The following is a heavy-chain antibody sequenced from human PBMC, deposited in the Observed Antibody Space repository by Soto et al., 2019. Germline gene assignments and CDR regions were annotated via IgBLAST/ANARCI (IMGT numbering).Heavy chain of an antibody. V-gene: IGHV1-69*02. D-gene: IGHD4-17*01. CDR2: IIPILGIA. CDR1: GGTFSSYT. J-gene: IGHJ6*03. Sequence: GASVKVSCKASGGTFSSYTISWVRQAPGQGLEWMGRIIPILGIANYAQKFQGRVTITADKSTSTAYMELSSLRSEDTAVYYCASTRVYGDYAGYYHYYMDVWGKGTTVTVSS. CDR3: ASTRVYGDYAGYYHYYMDV.